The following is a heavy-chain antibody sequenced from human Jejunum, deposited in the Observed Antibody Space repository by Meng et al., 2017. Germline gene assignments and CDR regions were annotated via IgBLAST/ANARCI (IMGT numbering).Heavy chain of an antibody. V-gene: IGHV3-11*04. J-gene: IGHJ4*02. Sequence: GESLKISCAASGFTFSDYYMTWIRQAPGKGLDWVSYISTGGTTIYYTDSVKGRFTISRDNAKNSLYLQMNSLRADDTAVYYCARVAGAELDWGQGTLVTVSS. CDR1: GFTFSDYY. CDR3: ARVAGAELD. D-gene: IGHD1-1*01. CDR2: ISTGGTTI.